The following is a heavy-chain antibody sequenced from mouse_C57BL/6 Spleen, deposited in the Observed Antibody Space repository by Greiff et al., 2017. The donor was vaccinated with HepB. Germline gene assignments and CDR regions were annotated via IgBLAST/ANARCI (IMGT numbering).Heavy chain of an antibody. Sequence: QVQLQQSGPELVKPGASVKISCKASGYAFSSSWMNWVKQRPGKGLEWLGRIYPGDGDTNYNGKFKGKATLTADTSSSTAYMQLSSLTSEDSAVYFCAREGSNSYAMDYWGQGTSVTVSS. CDR1: GYAFSSSW. J-gene: IGHJ4*01. D-gene: IGHD2-5*01. CDR3: AREGSNSYAMDY. V-gene: IGHV1-82*01. CDR2: IYPGDGDT.